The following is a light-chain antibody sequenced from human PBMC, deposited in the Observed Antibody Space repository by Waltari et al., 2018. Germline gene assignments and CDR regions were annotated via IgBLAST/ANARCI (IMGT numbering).Light chain of an antibody. CDR1: SPNIGAGYD. Sequence: QSILTQPPSVSGAPGPRVTIPCTGSSPNIGAGYDVHRYQQVPGTAPKLLIYGNSNRPSGVPDRFSGSKSGTSASLDITGLQAEDEADYYCQSYDSSLSGSGVFGGGTKLTVL. CDR2: GNS. CDR3: QSYDSSLSGSGV. J-gene: IGLJ3*02. V-gene: IGLV1-40*01.